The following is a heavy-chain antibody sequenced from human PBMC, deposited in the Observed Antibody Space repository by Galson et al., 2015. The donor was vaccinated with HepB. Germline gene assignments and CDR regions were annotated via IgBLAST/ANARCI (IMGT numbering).Heavy chain of an antibody. Sequence: LRLSCAASGFTFSSYAMHWVRQAPGKGLEWVAVISYDGSNKYYADSVKGRFTISRDNSKNTLYLQMNSLRAEGTAVYYCARGVKWELHDDFDYWGQGTLVTVSS. D-gene: IGHD1-26*01. CDR3: ARGVKWELHDDFDY. CDR2: ISYDGSNK. CDR1: GFTFSSYA. V-gene: IGHV3-30-3*01. J-gene: IGHJ4*02.